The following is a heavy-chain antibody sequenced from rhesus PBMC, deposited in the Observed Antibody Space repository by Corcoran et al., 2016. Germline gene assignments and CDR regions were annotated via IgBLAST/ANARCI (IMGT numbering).Heavy chain of an antibody. CDR1: GGSISSSNW. CDR3: ARGYSYSPYYGLDS. CDR2: INGRSVRT. Sequence: QVQLQESGPGLVKPSETLFLTCAVSGGSISSSNWWSWIRQPPGKGLEWIGYINGRSVRTYSNPSLKSRVTISKDTSKNQLSLKLSSVTAADTAVYYCARGYSYSPYYGLDSWGQGVVVTVSS. J-gene: IGHJ6*01. D-gene: IGHD5-12*01. V-gene: IGHV4S19*01.